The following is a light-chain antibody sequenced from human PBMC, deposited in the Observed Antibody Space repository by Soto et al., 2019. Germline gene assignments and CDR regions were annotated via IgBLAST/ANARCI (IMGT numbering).Light chain of an antibody. Sequence: QSVLTQPPSASGSPGQSVTFSCTGTSSDVGTYDYVSWYQQYPGKAPKLLIYGVTRRPSGVPDRFSGSKSGNTAALTVSGLQAEDEAYYYCSSYAGRSMYVFGPGTKVTVL. V-gene: IGLV2-8*01. CDR1: SSDVGTYDY. J-gene: IGLJ1*01. CDR3: SSYAGRSMYV. CDR2: GVT.